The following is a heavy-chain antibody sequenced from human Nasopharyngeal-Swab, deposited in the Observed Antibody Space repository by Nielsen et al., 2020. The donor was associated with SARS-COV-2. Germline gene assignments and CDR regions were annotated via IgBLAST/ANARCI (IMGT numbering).Heavy chain of an antibody. J-gene: IGHJ6*02. CDR3: ARTVDIVATISWAGYYYYGMDV. D-gene: IGHD5-12*01. V-gene: IGHV1-69*06. Sequence: VRQMPGKGLEWVGGIIPIFGTANYAQKFQGRVTITADKSTSTAYMELSSLRSEDTAVYYCARTVDIVATISWAGYYYYGMDVWGQGTTVTVSS. CDR2: IIPIFGTA.